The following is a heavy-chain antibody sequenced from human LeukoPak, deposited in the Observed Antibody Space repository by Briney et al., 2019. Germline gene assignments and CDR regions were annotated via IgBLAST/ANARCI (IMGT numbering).Heavy chain of an antibody. D-gene: IGHD3-22*01. V-gene: IGHV3-30*02. CDR2: TRFDGSDK. CDR3: AKGSCYYSDKCPQYCYYMDA. J-gene: IGHJ6*03. Sequence: PGRSLRLTCAASGSTFSRHGMHWVRKAPGKGLEWVAFTRFDGSDKYYADSVKGRFTISRDNSENTQYLQMSSLRPEDTAVYYCAKGSCYYSDKCPQYCYYMDAWGKGTTVIVSS. CDR1: GSTFSRHG.